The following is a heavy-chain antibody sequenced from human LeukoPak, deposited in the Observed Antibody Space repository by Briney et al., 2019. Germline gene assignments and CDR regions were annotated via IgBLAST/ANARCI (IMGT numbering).Heavy chain of an antibody. CDR2: IYSGGNT. D-gene: IGHD2-15*01. CDR3: ARRAGEYSHPYDY. J-gene: IGHJ4*02. Sequence: GGSLRLSCTVSGFTVSSNSWSWVRQAPGKGLEWVSFIYSGGNTHYSDSVKGRFTISRDNSKNTLYLQMNSPRAEDTAIYYCARRAGEYSHPYDYWGQGTLVTVSS. CDR1: GFTVSSNS. V-gene: IGHV3-53*01.